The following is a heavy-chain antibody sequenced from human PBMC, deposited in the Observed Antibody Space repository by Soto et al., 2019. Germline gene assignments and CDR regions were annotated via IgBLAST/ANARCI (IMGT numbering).Heavy chain of an antibody. CDR2: FDPEDGET. J-gene: IGHJ4*02. D-gene: IGHD6-19*01. V-gene: IGHV1-24*01. Sequence: ASVKVSCKVSGYTLTELSMHWVRQAPGKGLEWMGGFDPEDGETIYAQKFQGRVTMTEDTSTDTAYMELSSLRSEDTAVYYCATVPLSRIVVAGTEGWDYWGQGTLVTVSS. CDR1: GYTLTELS. CDR3: ATVPLSRIVVAGTEGWDY.